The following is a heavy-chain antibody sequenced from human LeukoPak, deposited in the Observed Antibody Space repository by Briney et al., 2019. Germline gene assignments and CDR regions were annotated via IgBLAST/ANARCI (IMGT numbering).Heavy chain of an antibody. CDR3: AKDHPRLEWEPEYPPAFDI. V-gene: IGHV3-23*01. D-gene: IGHD1-26*01. CDR2: ISGSGGST. Sequence: PGGSLRLSCAASGFAFSSSAMSWVRQAPGKGLQWVSGISGSGGSTYYAGAVKGRFTITRDKSKNTLYLQMNSLRAEDTAVYYCAKDHPRLEWEPEYPPAFDIWGQGTMVTVSS. J-gene: IGHJ3*02. CDR1: GFAFSSSA.